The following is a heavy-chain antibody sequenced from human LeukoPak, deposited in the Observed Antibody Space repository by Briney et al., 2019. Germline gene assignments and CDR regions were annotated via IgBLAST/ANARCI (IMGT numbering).Heavy chain of an antibody. CDR1: GDSVSSKNGA. Sequence: SQTLSLTCVVSGDSVSSKNGAWHWIRQSPSRGLEWLGRAYYRSKWYNDYAESMEGRMTISQDTSKNQYSLHLNSVTPDDTAVYYCARDFGTTGWHTFDYWGQGTLVTVSS. D-gene: IGHD6-19*01. CDR3: ARDFGTTGWHTFDY. J-gene: IGHJ4*02. V-gene: IGHV6-1*01. CDR2: AYYRSKWYN.